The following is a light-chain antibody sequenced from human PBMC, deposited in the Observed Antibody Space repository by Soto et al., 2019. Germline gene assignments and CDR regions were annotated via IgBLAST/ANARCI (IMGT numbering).Light chain of an antibody. CDR1: QSVGSN. J-gene: IGKJ5*01. CDR3: QQYGNAPIT. CDR2: GAS. V-gene: IGKV3-20*01. Sequence: EIVMAQSPATLSVSPGERATLSCRASQSVGSNLAWYQQKPGQAPRLLIYGASSRATGIPDRFSGSGSGTDFTLTISRVEPEDFAVYHCQQYGNAPITFGQGTRLEIK.